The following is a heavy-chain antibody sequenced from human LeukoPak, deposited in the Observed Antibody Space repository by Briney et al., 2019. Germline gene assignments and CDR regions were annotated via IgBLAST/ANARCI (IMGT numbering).Heavy chain of an antibody. CDR1: GFTFSTYW. Sequence: GGSLRLSCAASGFTFSTYWMHWVRQGPGKGLVWVSRINSDGSSATYADSVKGRFTISRDTAKNTLYLQMNSLRAEDTAVYYCAIQGGTVYWGQGTLVTVSS. CDR2: INSDGSSA. D-gene: IGHD1-26*01. J-gene: IGHJ4*02. CDR3: AIQGGTVY. V-gene: IGHV3-74*01.